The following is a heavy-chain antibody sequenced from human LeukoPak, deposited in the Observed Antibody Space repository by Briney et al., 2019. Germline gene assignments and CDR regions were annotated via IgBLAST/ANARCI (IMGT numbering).Heavy chain of an antibody. CDR3: ARDRRVRGVNNWFDP. Sequence: GASVKVSCKASGYTFTSYAMHWVRQASGQRLEWMGWINAGNGNTKYSQKFQGRVTITRDTSASTAYMELSSLRSEDTAVYYCARDRRVRGVNNWFDPWGQGTLVTVSS. CDR2: INAGNGNT. CDR1: GYTFTSYA. V-gene: IGHV1-3*01. D-gene: IGHD3-10*01. J-gene: IGHJ5*02.